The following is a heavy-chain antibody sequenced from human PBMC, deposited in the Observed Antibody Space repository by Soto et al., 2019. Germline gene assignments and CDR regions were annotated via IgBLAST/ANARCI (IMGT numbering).Heavy chain of an antibody. CDR3: AVLWFGEDSSMDV. V-gene: IGHV1-2*02. CDR2: INPNSGGT. D-gene: IGHD3-10*01. J-gene: IGHJ6*02. Sequence: DSVKVSCEAPGYPFTGYYKHWLRLAPGQGIEWMEWINPNSGGTNYAQKFQGRVTMTRDTSISTAYMELSRLRSDDTAVYYCAVLWFGEDSSMDVWGQGTTVTVSS. CDR1: GYPFTGYY.